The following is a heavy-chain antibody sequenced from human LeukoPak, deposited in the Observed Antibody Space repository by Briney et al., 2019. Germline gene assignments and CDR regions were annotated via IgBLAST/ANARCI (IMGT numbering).Heavy chain of an antibody. CDR2: ISYDGSYK. V-gene: IGHV3-30*04. Sequence: GGSLRLSCAASGFTFSSYAMHWVRQAPGKGLEWVAVISYDGSYKYSADSVKGRFTISRDNSKNTLYLQMNSLRAEDTAVYYCAREDTVPAIFDYWGQGTLVTVSS. CDR3: AREDTVPAIFDY. CDR1: GFTFSSYA. D-gene: IGHD2-2*01. J-gene: IGHJ4*02.